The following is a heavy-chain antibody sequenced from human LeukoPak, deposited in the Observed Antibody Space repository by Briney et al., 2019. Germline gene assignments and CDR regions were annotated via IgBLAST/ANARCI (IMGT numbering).Heavy chain of an antibody. CDR3: ARAPYYYYYMDV. CDR1: GYTFTSYD. CDR2: MNPNSGNT. Sequence: ASVRVSCKASGYTFTSYDINWVRQATGQGLEWMGWMNPNSGNTGYAQKFQGRVTMTRNTSISTAYMELSSLRSEDTAVYYCARAPYYYYYMDVWGKGTTVTVSS. V-gene: IGHV1-8*01. J-gene: IGHJ6*03.